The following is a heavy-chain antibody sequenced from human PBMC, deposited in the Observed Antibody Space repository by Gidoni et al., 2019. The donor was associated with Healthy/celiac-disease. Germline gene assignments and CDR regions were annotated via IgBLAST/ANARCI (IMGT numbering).Heavy chain of an antibody. CDR2: IYYSGST. Sequence: QVQLQESGPGLVKPSQNLSLTCTVSGGSISRGGYYWSWIRQHPGKGLEWIGYIYYSGSTYYNPSLKSRVTISVDTSKNQFSLKLSSVTAADTAVYYCARVWMVRGVIIKDYWGQGTLVTVSS. J-gene: IGHJ4*02. D-gene: IGHD3-10*01. V-gene: IGHV4-31*03. CDR3: ARVWMVRGVIIKDY. CDR1: GGSISRGGYY.